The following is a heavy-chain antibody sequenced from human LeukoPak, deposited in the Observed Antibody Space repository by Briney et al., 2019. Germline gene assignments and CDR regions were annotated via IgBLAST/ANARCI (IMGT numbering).Heavy chain of an antibody. D-gene: IGHD3-10*01. CDR3: VKKYGSGSHYDY. CDR1: GFTFSNYP. CDR2: ITGNGDNT. J-gene: IGHJ4*02. Sequence: GGSLRLSCSASGFTFSNYPMHWARQAPGKGLEYVSAITGNGDNTDYADSVKGRFTISRDNSKNTLYLQMSSLRADDTAVYYCVKKYGSGSHYDYWGQGTLVTVSS. V-gene: IGHV3-64D*06.